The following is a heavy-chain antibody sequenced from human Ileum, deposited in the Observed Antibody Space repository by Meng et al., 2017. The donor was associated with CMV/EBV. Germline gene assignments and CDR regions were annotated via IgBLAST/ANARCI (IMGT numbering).Heavy chain of an antibody. D-gene: IGHD4-23*01. Sequence: QVLLQESGPGLVKPSETLSLTCAVSGGSIRDAHWWPLDRQSPGKGLEWIGEIFHSQSVRFNPYLKSRVTISITKSKNQFSLNLKSVTAADTAVYYCAGGGNLGYWGQGTLVTVSS. CDR3: AGGGNLGY. CDR2: IFHSQSV. J-gene: IGHJ4*02. CDR1: GGSIRDAHW. V-gene: IGHV4-4*02.